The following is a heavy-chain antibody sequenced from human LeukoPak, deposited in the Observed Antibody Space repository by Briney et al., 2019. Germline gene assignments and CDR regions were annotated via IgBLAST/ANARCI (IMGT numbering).Heavy chain of an antibody. D-gene: IGHD6-19*01. J-gene: IGHJ4*02. V-gene: IGHV4-59*05. CDR3: ARQRVGSGWSTGHDY. Sequence: SETLSLTCTVSGGSIRSYSWSWIRQTPGKGLEWIGYIYDSGSTNHDSGSTNYNPSLKSRVTISVDTSKNQFSLRLTSVTAADTAVYYCARQRVGSGWSTGHDYWGQGTLVTVSS. CDR2: IYDSGSTNHDSGST. CDR1: GGSIRSYS.